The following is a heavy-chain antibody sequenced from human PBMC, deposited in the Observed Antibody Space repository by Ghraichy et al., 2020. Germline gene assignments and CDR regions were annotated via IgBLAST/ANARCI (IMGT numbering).Heavy chain of an antibody. CDR1: GFTFSSYW. D-gene: IGHD3-10*01. Sequence: LSLTCAASGFTFSSYWMSWVRQAPGKGLEWVANIKQDGSEKYYVDSVKGRFTISRDNAKNSLYLQMNSLRAEDTAVYYCARDWYYYGSGGTNWFDPWGQGTLVTVSS. V-gene: IGHV3-7*01. CDR2: IKQDGSEK. J-gene: IGHJ5*02. CDR3: ARDWYYYGSGGTNWFDP.